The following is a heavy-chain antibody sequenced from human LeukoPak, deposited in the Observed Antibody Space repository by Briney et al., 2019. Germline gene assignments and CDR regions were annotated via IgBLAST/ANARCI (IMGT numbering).Heavy chain of an antibody. J-gene: IGHJ4*02. V-gene: IGHV3-30-3*01. CDR1: GFAFSSYA. D-gene: IGHD3-16*01. CDR2: ISYDGSNK. CDR3: AKVFLEWQHLGGQSISPVFDY. Sequence: GGSLRLSCAASGFAFSSYAMHWVRQAPGKGLEWVAVISYDGSNKYYADSVKGRFTISRDNSKNTLYLQMNSLRAEDTAVYYCAKVFLEWQHLGGQSISPVFDYWGQGTLVTVSS.